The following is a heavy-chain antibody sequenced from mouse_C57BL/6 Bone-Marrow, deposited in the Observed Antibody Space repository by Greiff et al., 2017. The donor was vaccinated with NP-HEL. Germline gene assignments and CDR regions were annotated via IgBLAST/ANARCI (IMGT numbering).Heavy chain of an antibody. J-gene: IGHJ3*01. V-gene: IGHV5-17*01. CDR3: ARPGMGSSYLAWFAY. D-gene: IGHD1-1*01. CDR2: ISSGSSSI. CDR1: GFTFSDYG. Sequence: EVKLMESGGGLVKPGGSLKLSCAASGFTFSDYGMHWVRQAPEKGLEWVAYISSGSSSIYYADTVKGRFTISRDNAKNTLFLQMTSLRSEDTAMYYCARPGMGSSYLAWFAYWGQGTLVTVSA.